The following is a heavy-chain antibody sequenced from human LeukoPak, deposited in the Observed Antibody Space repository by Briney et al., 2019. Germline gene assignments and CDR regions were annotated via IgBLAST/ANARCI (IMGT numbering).Heavy chain of an antibody. CDR3: ARDYAVYDYVWGSYRQDY. V-gene: IGHV4-38-2*02. J-gene: IGHJ4*02. CDR1: GYSISSGYY. D-gene: IGHD3-16*02. CDR2: IYHSGST. Sequence: SETLSLTCTVSGYSISSGYYWGWIRQPPGKGLEWIGSIYHSGSTYYNPSLKSRDTISVDTSKNQFSLKLSSVTAADTAVYYCARDYAVYDYVWGSYRQDYWGQGTLVTVSS.